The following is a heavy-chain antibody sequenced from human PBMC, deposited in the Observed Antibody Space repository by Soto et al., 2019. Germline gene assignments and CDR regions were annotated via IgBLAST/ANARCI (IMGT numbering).Heavy chain of an antibody. CDR1: GFTFSNYP. Sequence: PGGSLRLSCSASGFTFSNYPMHWVRQAPGKGLEFVSSVADNGASTYYAVSVKGRFTISRDNSKNTLYLQMSSPRVEDTAVYYCVRRAPHFDWGWGYDYWGQGTLVTGSS. J-gene: IGHJ4*02. D-gene: IGHD3-9*01. CDR3: VRRAPHFDWGWGYDY. V-gene: IGHV3-64D*06. CDR2: VADNGAST.